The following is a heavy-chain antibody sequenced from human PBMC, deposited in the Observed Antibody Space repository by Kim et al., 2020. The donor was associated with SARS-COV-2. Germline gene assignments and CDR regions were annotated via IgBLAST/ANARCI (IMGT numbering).Heavy chain of an antibody. D-gene: IGHD5-12*01. Sequence: GITYYTESVQGRFTISRDNSKNTLYLQMNNLGPEDTAVYYCAKGHVACWGQGTQVTISS. J-gene: IGHJ4*02. CDR3: AKGHVAC. CDR2: GIT. V-gene: IGHV3-23*01.